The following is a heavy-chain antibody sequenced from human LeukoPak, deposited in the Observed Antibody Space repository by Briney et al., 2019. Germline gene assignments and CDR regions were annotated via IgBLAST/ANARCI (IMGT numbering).Heavy chain of an antibody. D-gene: IGHD3-10*01. V-gene: IGHV3-7*01. CDR1: GFTFSSYW. J-gene: IGHJ3*02. CDR2: IEQDGSEK. CDR3: ARDKDMVRGVIITDAFDI. Sequence: GGSLRLSCAASGFTFSSYWMSWVRQAPGKGLEWVANIEQDGSEKYYVDSVKGRFTISRDNAKDSLYLQMNSLRAEDTAVYYCARDKDMVRGVIITDAFDIWGQGTMVTVSS.